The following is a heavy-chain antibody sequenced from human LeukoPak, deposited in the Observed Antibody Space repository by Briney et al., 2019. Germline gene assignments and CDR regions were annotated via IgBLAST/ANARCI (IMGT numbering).Heavy chain of an antibody. CDR1: EFTFSRNA. D-gene: IGHD6-19*01. Sequence: GGSLRLSCAASEFTFSRNAMTWVRQAPGKGLEWVSSISGSGGTTFYADSVKGRFTISRDNSKNTLYLQMNSLRAEDTAAYYCANAGPGYNSGSNYYYGMDVWGQGTTVTVSS. V-gene: IGHV3-23*01. CDR3: ANAGPGYNSGSNYYYGMDV. J-gene: IGHJ6*02. CDR2: ISGSGGTT.